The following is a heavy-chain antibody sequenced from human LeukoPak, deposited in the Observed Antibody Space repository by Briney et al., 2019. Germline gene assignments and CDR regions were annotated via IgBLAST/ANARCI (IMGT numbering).Heavy chain of an antibody. J-gene: IGHJ4*02. D-gene: IGHD3-10*01. CDR3: ARAAFTSGSGFDY. Sequence: SETLSLTCTVSGASISSYYWSWIRQPPGRGLEWIGYIFYSGSINYNPSLKSRLTISLDASKNQFSLRLSSVTAADTAVYYCARAAFTSGSGFDYWGQGTLVTVSS. CDR2: IFYSGSI. V-gene: IGHV4-59*01. CDR1: GASISSYY.